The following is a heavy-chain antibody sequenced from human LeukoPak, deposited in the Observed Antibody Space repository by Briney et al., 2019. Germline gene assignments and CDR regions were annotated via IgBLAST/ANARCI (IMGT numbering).Heavy chain of an antibody. Sequence: GGSLRLSCAASGFNFADSAMSWVRQTPRKGLEWVSLISFNGRNTYYGDSVKGRFTISRDNSKNTLYLQMSSLRAEDTAVYFCARSAARLRYYYAMDVWGQGTTVTVCS. J-gene: IGHJ6*02. CDR2: ISFNGRNT. D-gene: IGHD6-6*01. CDR1: GFNFADSA. CDR3: ARSAARLRYYYAMDV. V-gene: IGHV3-23*01.